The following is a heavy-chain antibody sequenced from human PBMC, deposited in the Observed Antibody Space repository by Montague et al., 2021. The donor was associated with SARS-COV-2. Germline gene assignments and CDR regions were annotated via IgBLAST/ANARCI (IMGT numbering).Heavy chain of an antibody. D-gene: IGHD3-10*01. V-gene: IGHV4-34*01. J-gene: IGHJ4*02. CDR1: GGSFSGYY. Sequence: SETLSLTCAVYGGSFSGYYWSWIRQPPEKGLEWIGEINQSGRTNNNPSPKSRVIISVDTSKNQFSLKLSPVTAADTAVYYCARRGSSVWGVTVSAELDYWGQGILVIVSS. CDR3: ARRGSSVWGVTVSAELDY. CDR2: INQSGRT.